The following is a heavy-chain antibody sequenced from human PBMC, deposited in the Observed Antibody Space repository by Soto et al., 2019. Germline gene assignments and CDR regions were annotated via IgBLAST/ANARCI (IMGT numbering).Heavy chain of an antibody. Sequence: QVQLVESGGGVVQPGRSLRLSCAASGFIFSSYAMHWVRQALGKGLEWVALISDDGSSKYYADSVKGRFTISRDNSKNTLDLQMNSLSADDTAVYYCTRADLTVTMSVFDPWGQGTLVTVSS. D-gene: IGHD4-17*01. CDR1: GFIFSSYA. J-gene: IGHJ5*02. V-gene: IGHV3-30-3*01. CDR3: TRADLTVTMSVFDP. CDR2: ISDDGSSK.